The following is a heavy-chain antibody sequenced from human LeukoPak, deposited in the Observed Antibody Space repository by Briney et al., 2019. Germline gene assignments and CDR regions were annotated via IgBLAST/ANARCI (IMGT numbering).Heavy chain of an antibody. CDR2: ISYDGSNK. CDR3: ARDVGSSSSAALDY. D-gene: IGHD6-13*01. J-gene: IGHJ4*02. V-gene: IGHV3-30*04. Sequence: PGRSLRLSCAASGFTFSSYAMHWVRQAPGKGLEWVAVISYDGSNKYYADSVKGRFIISRDNSKNTLYLQMNSLRAEDTAVYYCARDVGSSSSAALDYWGQGTLVTVSS. CDR1: GFTFSSYA.